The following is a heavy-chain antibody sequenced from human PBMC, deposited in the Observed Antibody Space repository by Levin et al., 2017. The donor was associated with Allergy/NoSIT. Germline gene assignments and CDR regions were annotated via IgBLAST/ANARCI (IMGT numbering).Heavy chain of an antibody. J-gene: IGHJ3*02. V-gene: IGHV3-53*01. D-gene: IGHD6-19*01. CDR1: GFTVSSNY. CDR3: ASRVIAVVNDAFDI. CDR2: IYSGGST. Sequence: GGSLRLSCAASGFTVSSNYMSWVRQAPGKGLEWVSVIYSGGSTYYADSVKGRFTISRDNSKNTLYLQMNSLRAEDTAVYYCASRVIAVVNDAFDIWGQGTMVTVSS.